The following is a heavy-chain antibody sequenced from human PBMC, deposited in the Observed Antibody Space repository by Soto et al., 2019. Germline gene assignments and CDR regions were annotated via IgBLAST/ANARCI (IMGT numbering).Heavy chain of an antibody. Sequence: EVQLVESGGGLVKPGGSLRLSCVASGFGFNTYSMNWVRQAPGKGLEWVSSISSSSSYKYYADSVKGRFTISRDNAKNSLYLQMNSLRAEDTAVYYCARGRDYADFLDYWGQGTLVTVSS. CDR1: GFGFNTYS. J-gene: IGHJ4*02. D-gene: IGHD4-17*01. CDR2: ISSSSSYK. V-gene: IGHV3-21*01. CDR3: ARGRDYADFLDY.